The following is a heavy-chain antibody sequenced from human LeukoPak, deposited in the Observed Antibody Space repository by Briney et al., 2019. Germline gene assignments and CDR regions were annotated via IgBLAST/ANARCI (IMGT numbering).Heavy chain of an antibody. V-gene: IGHV4-30-4*01. D-gene: IGHD2-2*01. CDR2: IYYSGST. J-gene: IGHJ6*02. Sequence: PSQTLSLTCTVPGGSISSGDYYWSWIRQPPGKGLEWIGYIYYSGSTNYNTSLKSRVTISVDTSKNQFSLKLSSVTAADTAVYYCARVSSSRSMDVWGQGTTVTVSS. CDR1: GGSISSGDYY. CDR3: ARVSSSRSMDV.